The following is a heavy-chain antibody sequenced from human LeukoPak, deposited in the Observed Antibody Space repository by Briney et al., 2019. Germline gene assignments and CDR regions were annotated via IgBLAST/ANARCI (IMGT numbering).Heavy chain of an antibody. CDR2: ISGSGGST. CDR3: AKDHSYSSSWYY. D-gene: IGHD6-13*01. V-gene: IGHV3-23*01. J-gene: IGHJ4*02. CDR1: GFTFSSYG. Sequence: GGSLRLSCAASGFTFSSYGMSWVRQAPGKGLEWVSAISGSGGSTYYADSVKGRFTISRDNSKNTLYLQMNSLRAEDTAVYYCAKDHSYSSSWYYWGQGTLVTVSS.